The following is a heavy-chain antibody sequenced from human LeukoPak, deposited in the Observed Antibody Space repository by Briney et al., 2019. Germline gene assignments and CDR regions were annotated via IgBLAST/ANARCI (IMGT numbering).Heavy chain of an antibody. CDR2: INHSGST. J-gene: IGHJ4*02. D-gene: IGHD4-11*01. CDR3: ARRTTVTIPFGY. V-gene: IGHV4-34*01. CDR1: GFTFSDYY. Sequence: GSLRLSCAASGFTFSDYYMSWIRQAPGKGLEWVGEINHSGSTNYNPALKSRVTISVDKSKNQFSLKLSSVTAADTAVFYCARRTTVTIPFGYWGQGTLVTVSS.